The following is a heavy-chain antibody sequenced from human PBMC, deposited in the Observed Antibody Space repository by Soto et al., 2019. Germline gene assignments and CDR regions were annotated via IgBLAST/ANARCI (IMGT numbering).Heavy chain of an antibody. D-gene: IGHD3-10*01. CDR3: ARRDSSGSFDY. V-gene: IGHV1-2*02. CDR1: GYTFIYYY. Sequence: QVQLVKSGAEAKRPGASVRVSCKASGYTFIYYYIHWVRLAPGQGLEWMGWVNPKNGGRSHAQRFQGRVTMTRDTSTNTVYMELNSLTSDDTAIYYCARRDSSGSFDYWGQGTQVRVSS. CDR2: VNPKNGGR. J-gene: IGHJ4*02.